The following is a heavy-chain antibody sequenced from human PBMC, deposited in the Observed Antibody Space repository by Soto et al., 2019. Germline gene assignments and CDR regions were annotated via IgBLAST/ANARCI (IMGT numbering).Heavy chain of an antibody. CDR3: AKSNGASSEDFYYYGMDV. V-gene: IGHV1-2*04. CDR2: INPNSGGT. Sequence: GASVKVSCKASGYTFTGYYMHWVRQAPGQGLEWMGWINPNSGGTNYAQKFQGWVTMTRDTSISTAYMELSRLRSDDTALYYCAKSNGASSEDFYYYGMDVWGQGTTVTVSS. J-gene: IGHJ6*02. D-gene: IGHD4-17*01. CDR1: GYTFTGYY.